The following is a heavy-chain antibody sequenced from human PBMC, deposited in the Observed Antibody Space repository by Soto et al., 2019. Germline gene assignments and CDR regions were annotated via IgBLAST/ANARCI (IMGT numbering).Heavy chain of an antibody. CDR3: ARDPLSSFAMDV. J-gene: IGHJ6*02. CDR1: GDTFSSYA. Sequence: QVQLVQSGAEVKKPGSSVKVSCKASGDTFSSYAISWVRQAPGKGLEWMGKISPTFGRTNYVQKFQGRLSISADDSTSTAYMELTSLESEDTAVYYCARDPLSSFAMDVWGQGTTVTVSS. CDR2: ISPTFGRT. D-gene: IGHD3-10*02. V-gene: IGHV1-69*18.